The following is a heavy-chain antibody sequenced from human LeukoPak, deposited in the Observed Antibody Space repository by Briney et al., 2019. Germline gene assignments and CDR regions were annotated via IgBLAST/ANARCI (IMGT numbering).Heavy chain of an antibody. CDR1: GYSISSGYY. Sequence: PSETLSLTCTVSGYSISSGYYWDWIRQPPGKGLEWIGSIYHSGNTYYNPSLKSRVTISVDTSRNQFSLKLSSVIAADTAVYYCARHPLAYYDSSGYAGTHFDYWGQETLVTVSS. CDR2: IYHSGNT. J-gene: IGHJ4*02. V-gene: IGHV4-38-2*02. CDR3: ARHPLAYYDSSGYAGTHFDY. D-gene: IGHD3-22*01.